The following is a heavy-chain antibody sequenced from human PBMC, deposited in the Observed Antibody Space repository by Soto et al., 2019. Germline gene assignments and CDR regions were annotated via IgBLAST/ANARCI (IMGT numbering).Heavy chain of an antibody. J-gene: IGHJ6*02. V-gene: IGHV4-31*03. CDR1: GGSISSGGYY. D-gene: IGHD2-21*02. CDR3: ARVCGGDCHRGMDV. Sequence: QVQLQESGPGLVKPSQTLSLTCTVSGGSISSGGYYWSWIRQHPGKGLEWIGYIYYSGSTYYNPSLRRRVPRSVGTSKNQFSLKLRSVTAAGTAVYYCARVCGGDCHRGMDVWGPGTTVTVSS. CDR2: IYYSGST.